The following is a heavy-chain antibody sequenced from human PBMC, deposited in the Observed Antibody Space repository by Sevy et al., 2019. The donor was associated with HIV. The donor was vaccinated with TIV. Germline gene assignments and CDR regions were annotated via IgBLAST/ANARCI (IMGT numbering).Heavy chain of an antibody. CDR2: ISSSSSYI. CDR3: ASTLAAAGTSPFDY. J-gene: IGHJ4*02. CDR1: GFILSSYS. D-gene: IGHD6-13*01. V-gene: IGHV3-21*01. Sequence: GGSLRLSCAASGFILSSYSMNWVRQAPGKGLEWVSSISSSSSYIYYADSVKGRFTISRDNAKNSLYLQMNSLRAEDTAVYYCASTLAAAGTSPFDYWGQGTLVTVSS.